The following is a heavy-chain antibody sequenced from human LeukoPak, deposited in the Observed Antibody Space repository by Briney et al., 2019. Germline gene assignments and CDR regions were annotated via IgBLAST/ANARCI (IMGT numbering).Heavy chain of an antibody. J-gene: IGHJ4*02. D-gene: IGHD1-26*01. Sequence: SETLSLTCAVYGGSFSGYYWSWIRQPPGKGLEWIGEINHSGSTNYNPSLKSRVTISVDTSKNQFSLKLSSVTAADTAVYYCAREGQGKWELFGEVDYWGQGTLVTVSS. V-gene: IGHV4-34*01. CDR1: GGSFSGYY. CDR2: INHSGST. CDR3: AREGQGKWELFGEVDY.